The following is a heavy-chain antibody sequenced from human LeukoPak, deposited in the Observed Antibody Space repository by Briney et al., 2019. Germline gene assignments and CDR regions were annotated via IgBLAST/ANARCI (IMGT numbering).Heavy chain of an antibody. V-gene: IGHV5-51*01. CDR3: ARLVVPAAIWLDP. CDR2: IYPGDSDT. CDR1: GYSFTSYW. J-gene: IGHJ5*02. Sequence: GESLQISCKGSGYSFTSYWIGWVRPVPGKGLAWMGIIYPGDSDTRYSPSFQGQVTISADKSISTAYLQWSSLKASDTAMYYCARLVVPAAIWLDPWGQGTLVTVSS. D-gene: IGHD2-2*01.